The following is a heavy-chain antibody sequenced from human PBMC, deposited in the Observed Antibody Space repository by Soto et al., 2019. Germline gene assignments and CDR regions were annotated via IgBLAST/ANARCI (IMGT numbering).Heavy chain of an antibody. J-gene: IGHJ4*02. CDR3: ARDMGVFWSGYPEGGFDY. Sequence: EAQLVESGGGLVQPGGSLRLSCAASGFTFTNYWMSWVRQAPGKGLEWVANIKQGGSEQYYADAAKGRFIISRDNAKTALYLQMNSLRAEGTAVYYCARDMGVFWSGYPEGGFDYWGQGTPVSVSS. CDR1: GFTFTNYW. V-gene: IGHV3-7*01. CDR2: IKQGGSEQ. D-gene: IGHD3-3*01.